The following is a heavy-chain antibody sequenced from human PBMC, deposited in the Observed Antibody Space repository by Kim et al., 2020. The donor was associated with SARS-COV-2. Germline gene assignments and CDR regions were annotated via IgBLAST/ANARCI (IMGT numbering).Heavy chain of an antibody. V-gene: IGHV3-30*03. D-gene: IGHD3-3*01. Sequence: GGSLRLSCAASGFTFSTYTMHWVRQAPGKGLEWVAVISYDGSTKYYADSVKGRFTISRDNSKNTLYLQMNSLRAEDMAMYYCTRSSGYYFGVEYWGQG. CDR3: TRSSGYYFGVEY. J-gene: IGHJ4*02. CDR1: GFTFSTYT. CDR2: ISYDGSTK.